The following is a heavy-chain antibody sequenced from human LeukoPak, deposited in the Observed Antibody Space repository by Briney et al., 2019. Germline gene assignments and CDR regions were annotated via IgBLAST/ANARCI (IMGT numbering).Heavy chain of an antibody. J-gene: IGHJ4*02. CDR3: AKYLSSGFLYYFDY. V-gene: IGHV3-30*02. D-gene: IGHD3-22*01. CDR1: GFTFSSYG. CDR2: IRYDGSNK. Sequence: GGSLRLSCAASGFTFSSYGMHWVRQAPGKGLEWVAFIRYDGSNKYYADSVKGRFTISRDNSKNTLYLQMNSLRAEDTAVYYCAKYLSSGFLYYFDYWGQGTLVTVSS.